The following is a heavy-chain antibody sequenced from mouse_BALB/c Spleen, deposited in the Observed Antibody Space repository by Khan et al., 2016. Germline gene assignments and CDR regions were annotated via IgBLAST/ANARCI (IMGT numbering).Heavy chain of an antibody. Sequence: EVQLQESGPSLVKPSQTLSLTCSVTGDSITSGYWNWIRKFPGNKLEYMGYISYSDSTYYNPSLKSRLSITRDTSKNHYYLQLNSVTTEDTATYCGASCHGNYRGYFDVWGAGTTGTVSS. D-gene: IGHD2-1*01. V-gene: IGHV3-8*02. CDR1: GDSITSGY. CDR2: ISYSDST. J-gene: IGHJ1*01. CDR3: ASCHGNYRGYFDV.